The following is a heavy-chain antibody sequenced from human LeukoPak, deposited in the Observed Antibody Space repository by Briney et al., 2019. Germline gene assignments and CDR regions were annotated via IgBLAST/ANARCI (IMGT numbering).Heavy chain of an antibody. CDR1: GYTFISYD. CDR3: ARYYIEGRCFDY. V-gene: IGHV1-2*02. J-gene: IGHJ4*02. Sequence: ASVKVSCKASGYTFISYDINWVRQAPGQGLEWMGWINPNSGGTNYAQKFQGRVTMTRDTSIRTAYMELSRLRSDDTAMYYCARYYIEGRCFDYWGQGTLVTVSS. CDR2: INPNSGGT. D-gene: IGHD3-10*01.